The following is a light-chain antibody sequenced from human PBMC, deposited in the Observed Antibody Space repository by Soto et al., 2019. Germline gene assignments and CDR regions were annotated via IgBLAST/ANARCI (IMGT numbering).Light chain of an antibody. Sequence: QSVLTQPASVSGSPGQSITISCTGTSSDVGSYNLVSWYQQHPGKAPKLMIYEGSKRPSGVSNRFSGSKSGNTASLTISGLQAEDEAGYYCCSYAGSSYVFGTGTKVTVL. CDR3: CSYAGSSYV. V-gene: IGLV2-23*01. CDR2: EGS. CDR1: SSDVGSYNL. J-gene: IGLJ1*01.